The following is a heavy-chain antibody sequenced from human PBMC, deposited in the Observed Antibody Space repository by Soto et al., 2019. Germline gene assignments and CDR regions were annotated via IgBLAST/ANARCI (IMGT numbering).Heavy chain of an antibody. CDR2: ISSNSGSV. D-gene: IGHD4-17*01. V-gene: IGHV3-9*01. CDR3: AKDALTAVGFHFDF. CDR1: GFTFDDYA. Sequence: EVQLVESGGGLVQPGRSLRLSCAASGFTFDDYAMYWVRQAPGKGLEWVSGISSNSGSVGYADSVKGRFTISRDNSKHSLYLQMSSLKAEDTALYYCAKDALTAVGFHFDFWGQGTLVTVSS. J-gene: IGHJ4*02.